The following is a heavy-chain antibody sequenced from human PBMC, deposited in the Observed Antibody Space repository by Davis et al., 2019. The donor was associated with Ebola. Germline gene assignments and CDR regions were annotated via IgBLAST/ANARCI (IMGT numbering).Heavy chain of an antibody. CDR2: IYTSGST. V-gene: IGHV4-4*07. Sequence: PSETLSLTCTVSGGSISSYYWSWIRQPAGKGLEWIGRIYTSGSTNYNPSLKSRVTMSVDTSKNQFSLKLSSVTAADTAVYYCARSYYYDSSGYYWRGWFDPWGQGTLVTVSS. J-gene: IGHJ5*02. CDR3: ARSYYYDSSGYYWRGWFDP. CDR1: GGSISSYY. D-gene: IGHD3-22*01.